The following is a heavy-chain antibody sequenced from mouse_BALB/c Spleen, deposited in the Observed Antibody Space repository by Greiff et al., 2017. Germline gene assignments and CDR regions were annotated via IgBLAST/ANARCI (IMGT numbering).Heavy chain of an antibody. V-gene: IGHV5-9-3*01. CDR1: GFTFSSYA. Sequence: EVKLVESGGGLVKPGGSLKLSCAASGFTFSSYAMSWVRQTPEKRLEWVATISSGGSYTYYPDSVKGRFTISRDNAKNTLYLQMSSLRSEDTAMYYCARQYYGSSYGYFDVWGAGTTVTVSS. D-gene: IGHD1-1*01. CDR2: ISSGGSYT. J-gene: IGHJ1*01. CDR3: ARQYYGSSYGYFDV.